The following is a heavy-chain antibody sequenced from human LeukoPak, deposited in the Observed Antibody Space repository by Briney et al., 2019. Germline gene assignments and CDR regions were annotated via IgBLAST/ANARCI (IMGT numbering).Heavy chain of an antibody. CDR2: INSGGTTM. CDR1: GFTFKSYE. Sequence: PGGSLRLSCAASGFTFKSYEMDWIRQAPGKGLEWVSYINSGGTTMYADSVKGRFTISRDNAKNSLFLRMSSLRAEDTAVYYCAKELTPNSESSGFDAFEMWGQGTMVTVSS. CDR3: AKELTPNSESSGFDAFEM. D-gene: IGHD3-22*01. V-gene: IGHV3-48*03. J-gene: IGHJ3*02.